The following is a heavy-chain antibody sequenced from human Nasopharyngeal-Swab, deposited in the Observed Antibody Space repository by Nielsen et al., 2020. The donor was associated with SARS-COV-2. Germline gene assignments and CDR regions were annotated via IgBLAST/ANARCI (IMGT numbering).Heavy chain of an antibody. J-gene: IGHJ4*02. CDR1: GFTFENYA. CDR2: INQDESVK. CDR3: ARIGYSSSSTDY. V-gene: IGHV3-7*01. D-gene: IGHD6-6*01. Sequence: GESLKIFCAASGFTFENYAMHWVRQAPGKGLEWVANINQDESVKYYVDSVKGRFTVSRDNAKDSLYLQMNSLRIEDTAVYFCARIGYSSSSTDYWGQGTLVTVSS.